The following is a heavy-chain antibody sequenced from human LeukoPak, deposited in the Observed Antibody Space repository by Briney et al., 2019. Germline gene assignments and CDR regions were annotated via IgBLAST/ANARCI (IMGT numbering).Heavy chain of an antibody. CDR1: GGSFSGYY. J-gene: IGHJ3*02. V-gene: IGHV4-34*01. D-gene: IGHD3-3*01. Sequence: SETLSLTCAVYGGSFSGYYWSWIRQPPGKGLEWIGEINHSGSTNYNPSLKSRVTISVDTSKNQFSLKLSSVTAADTAVYYCASSILYYDFWSGYYPQDAFDIWGQGTMVTVSS. CDR2: INHSGST. CDR3: ASSILYYDFWSGYYPQDAFDI.